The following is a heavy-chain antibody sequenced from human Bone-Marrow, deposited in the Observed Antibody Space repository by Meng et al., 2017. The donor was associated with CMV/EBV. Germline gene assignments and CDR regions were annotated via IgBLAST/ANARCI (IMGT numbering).Heavy chain of an antibody. CDR3: AKEGPYKYGLDV. D-gene: IGHD1-1*01. V-gene: IGHV3-23*03. CDR2: MYPGGIT. Sequence: GESLKISCAASGFTFSSYAMSWVRQAPGKGLEWVSVMYPGGITSYADSVKGRFSISRDNSKNTLYLQMESLRSEDTAVYYCAKEGPYKYGLDVWGQGTTVTVSS. CDR1: GFTFSSYA. J-gene: IGHJ6*02.